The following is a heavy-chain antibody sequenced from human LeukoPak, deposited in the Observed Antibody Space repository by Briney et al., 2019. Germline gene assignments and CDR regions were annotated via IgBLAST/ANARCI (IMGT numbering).Heavy chain of an antibody. Sequence: ASAKVSCKASGYTFTSYAMHWVRQAPGQRLEWMGWINAGNGNTKYSQKFQGRVTITRDTSASTAYMELSSLRSEDTAVYYCARISSSGWNYYYYYYGMDVWGQGTTVTVSS. CDR3: ARISSSGWNYYYYYYGMDV. D-gene: IGHD6-19*01. CDR2: INAGNGNT. CDR1: GYTFTSYA. V-gene: IGHV1-3*01. J-gene: IGHJ6*02.